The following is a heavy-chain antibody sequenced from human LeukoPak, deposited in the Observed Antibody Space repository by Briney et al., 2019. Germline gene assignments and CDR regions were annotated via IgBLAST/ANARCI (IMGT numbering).Heavy chain of an antibody. CDR2: VSTSGGST. J-gene: IGHJ4*02. Sequence: GGSLGLSCAASGLTFSRYAMSWVRQAAGKGLEWVSGVSTSGGSTYYADSVKGRFTISRDNSKNTLHLQMNSLRAEDTAIYYCAKQAYDSPRTDFDYWGQGTLVTVSS. V-gene: IGHV3-23*01. CDR3: AKQAYDSPRTDFDY. CDR1: GLTFSRYA. D-gene: IGHD3-22*01.